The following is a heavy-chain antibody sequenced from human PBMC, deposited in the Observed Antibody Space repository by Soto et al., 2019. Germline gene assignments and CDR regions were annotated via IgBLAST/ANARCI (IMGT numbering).Heavy chain of an antibody. CDR2: IYYSGST. CDR1: GGSISGGGYY. J-gene: IGHJ6*02. V-gene: IGHV4-31*03. CDR3: ARYTVLRFLEWSHYYYGMDV. D-gene: IGHD3-3*01. Sequence: SETLSLTCTVSGGSISGGGYYWSWIRQHPGKGLEWIGYIYYSGSTYYNPSLKSRVTISVDTSKNQFSLKLSSVTAADTAVYYCARYTVLRFLEWSHYYYGMDVWGQGTTVTVSS.